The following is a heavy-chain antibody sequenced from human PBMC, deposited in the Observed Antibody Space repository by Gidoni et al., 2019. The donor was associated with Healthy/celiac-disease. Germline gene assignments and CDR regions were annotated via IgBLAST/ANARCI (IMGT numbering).Heavy chain of an antibody. D-gene: IGHD6-13*01. V-gene: IGHV3-33*01. CDR3: ASIAAAGFFDY. CDR2: IWYDGSNK. J-gene: IGHJ4*02. CDR1: GFTFSSYG. Sequence: QVQLVESGGGVVQPGRSLRLSCAASGFTFSSYGMHWVRQAPGKGLEWVAVIWYDGSNKYYADSVKGRFTISRDNSKTTLYLQMNSLRAEDTAVYYCASIAAAGFFDYWGQGTLVTVSS.